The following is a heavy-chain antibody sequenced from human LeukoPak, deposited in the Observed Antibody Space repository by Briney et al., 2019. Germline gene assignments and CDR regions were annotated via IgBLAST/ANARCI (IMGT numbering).Heavy chain of an antibody. CDR3: ARRAGGIAAAGTRPFDY. D-gene: IGHD6-13*01. Sequence: SETLSLTCTVSGASFSSSTYYWGWIRQPPGKGLEWIGSIYYGGGTYHNPSLKSRVTMSVDTSKKQFSLKLSSVTAADTAVYYCARRAGGIAAAGTRPFDYWGQGTLVTVSS. CDR1: GASFSSSTYY. CDR2: IYYGGGT. V-gene: IGHV4-39*01. J-gene: IGHJ4*02.